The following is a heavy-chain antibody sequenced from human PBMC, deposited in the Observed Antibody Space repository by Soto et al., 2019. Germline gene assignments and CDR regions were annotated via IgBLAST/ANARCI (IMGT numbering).Heavy chain of an antibody. J-gene: IGHJ4*02. CDR2: IKQDGSEK. D-gene: IGHD2-21*02. CDR1: GFTFSTYW. Sequence: EVQLVESGGGLVQPGGSLRLSCAASGFTFSTYWMTWVRQAPGKGLEWVANIKQDGSEKYYVDSVKGRFTISRDDAKNSLYLQMNSLRAEDTAVYYCARPDCSVGYCHSGGFGFFDYWGQGILVTVSS. V-gene: IGHV3-7*01. CDR3: ARPDCSVGYCHSGGFGFFDY.